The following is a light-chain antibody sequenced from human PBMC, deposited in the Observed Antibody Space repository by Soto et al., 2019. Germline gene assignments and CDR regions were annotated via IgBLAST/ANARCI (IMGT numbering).Light chain of an antibody. CDR2: AAS. V-gene: IGKV1-39*01. Sequence: IHMTQSRSSLSASVGDKVTVPXRASKRGSGYLNWHQQKPGXAPKLLXXAASTLESGVPLRFGGSGSATDFTLTISSLQREDFATYYCQQSYSTPSGTFGQGTKV. J-gene: IGKJ1*01. CDR3: QQSYSTPSGT. CDR1: KRGSGY.